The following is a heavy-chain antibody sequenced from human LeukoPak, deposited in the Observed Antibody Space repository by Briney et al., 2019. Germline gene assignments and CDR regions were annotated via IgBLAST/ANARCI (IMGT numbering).Heavy chain of an antibody. J-gene: IGHJ6*02. V-gene: IGHV1-69*13. CDR1: GGTFSSYA. CDR2: IIPIFGTA. D-gene: IGHD3-3*01. CDR3: ARDRGPAYYDFWSGYFDYYYGMDV. Sequence: SVKVSCKASGGTFSSYAISWVRQAPGQGLEWMGGIIPIFGTANYAQKFQGRVTITADESTSTAYMELSSLRSEDTAVYYCARDRGPAYYDFWSGYFDYYYGMDVWGQGTTVTVSS.